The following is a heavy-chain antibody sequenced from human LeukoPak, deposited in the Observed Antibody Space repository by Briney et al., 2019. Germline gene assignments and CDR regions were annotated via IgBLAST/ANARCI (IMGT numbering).Heavy chain of an antibody. V-gene: IGHV4-59*01. CDR1: GGSISPYY. Sequence: SETLSLTCSVSGGSISPYYWSWIRQPPGKGLEWIGYVDHTGSTKFNPSLNGRVSISRDTSNYFFSLRLRSVTAADTAVYFCARGRVSSSTWYSTYYYFFYMDFWGKGTTVTVSS. CDR3: ARGRVSSSTWYSTYYYFFYMDF. CDR2: VDHTGST. D-gene: IGHD4-11*01. J-gene: IGHJ6*03.